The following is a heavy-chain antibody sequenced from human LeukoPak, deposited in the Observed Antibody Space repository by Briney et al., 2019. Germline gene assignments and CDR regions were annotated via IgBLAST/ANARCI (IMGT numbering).Heavy chain of an antibody. D-gene: IGHD6-25*01. J-gene: IGHJ6*03. CDR2: IIPIFGIP. V-gene: IGHV1-69*13. CDR1: GYIFTDYY. Sequence: SVKVSCKASGYIFTDYYMHWVRQAPGQGLEWMGWIIPIFGIPDSAQKFQGRLTITADESTTTAYMELSSLRSDDTAIYYCGLSGNYYYYYMDVWGKGTTVTISS. CDR3: GLSGNYYYYYMDV.